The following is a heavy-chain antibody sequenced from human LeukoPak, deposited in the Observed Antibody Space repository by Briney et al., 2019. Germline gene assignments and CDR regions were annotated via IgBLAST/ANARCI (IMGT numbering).Heavy chain of an antibody. D-gene: IGHD6-19*01. V-gene: IGHV3-23*01. CDR2: ISGRGDRT. CDR3: ARGKYSSGWYWFDP. Sequence: PGGSLRLSCAASGFTFSSYAMTWVRQAPGKGLERVSVISGRGDRTYYADSVKGRFTISRDNAKNSLYLQMNSLRDEDTAVYYCARGKYSSGWYWFDPWGQGTLVTVSS. J-gene: IGHJ5*02. CDR1: GFTFSSYA.